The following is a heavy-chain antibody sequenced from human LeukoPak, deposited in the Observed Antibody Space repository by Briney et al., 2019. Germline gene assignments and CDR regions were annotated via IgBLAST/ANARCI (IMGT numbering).Heavy chain of an antibody. V-gene: IGHV3-7*01. CDR1: GFTFSTYW. Sequence: PGGSLRLSCAASGFTFSTYWMSWVRQAPGKGLEWVATIRQDGIENHYVDSVKGRFTVSRDNAKSTLYLQMNSLRAEDTAVYYCTRGGSSRYTITSWGQGTPVTVSS. J-gene: IGHJ5*02. D-gene: IGHD6-13*01. CDR2: IRQDGIEN. CDR3: TRGGSSRYTITS.